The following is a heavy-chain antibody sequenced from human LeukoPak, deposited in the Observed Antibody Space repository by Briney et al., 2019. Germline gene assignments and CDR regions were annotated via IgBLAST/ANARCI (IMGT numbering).Heavy chain of an antibody. Sequence: GGSLRLSCAASGFTFDDYAMHWVRQAPGKGLEWVSGISWNSGSIGFADSVKGRFTISRDNAKNSLYLQMNSLRAEDTALYYSAKDKDLGSWGQGTLVTVSS. D-gene: IGHD2-15*01. CDR2: ISWNSGSI. CDR3: AKDKDLGS. J-gene: IGHJ4*02. CDR1: GFTFDDYA. V-gene: IGHV3-9*01.